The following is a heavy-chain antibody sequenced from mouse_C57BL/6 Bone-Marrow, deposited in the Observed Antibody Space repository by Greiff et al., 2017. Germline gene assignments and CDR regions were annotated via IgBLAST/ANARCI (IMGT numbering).Heavy chain of an antibody. CDR2: IYPGNSDT. Sequence: VQLQQSGTVLARPGASVKMSCKTSGYTFTSYWMHWVKQRPGQGLEWIGAIYPGNSDTSYNQKFKGKAKLTAVTSASTAYMELSSLTNEDSAVYYCTRSPPCCATAPYWYFDVWGTGTTVTVSS. J-gene: IGHJ1*03. D-gene: IGHD1-2*01. CDR1: GYTFTSYW. V-gene: IGHV1-5*01. CDR3: TRSPPCCATAPYWYFDV.